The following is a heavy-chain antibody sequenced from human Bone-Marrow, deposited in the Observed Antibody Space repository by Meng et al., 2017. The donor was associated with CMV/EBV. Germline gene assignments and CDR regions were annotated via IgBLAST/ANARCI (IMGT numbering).Heavy chain of an antibody. D-gene: IGHD2-21*01. Sequence: GESLKISCAASGFTFSDYYMSWIRQAPGKGLEWVSVIYSGGSSTYYADSVKGRFTISRDNSKNTLYLQMNSLRAEDTAVYYCAKGDLPTDYWGQGTLVTVSS. CDR1: GFTFSDYY. J-gene: IGHJ4*02. CDR2: IYSGGSST. CDR3: AKGDLPTDY. V-gene: IGHV3-23*03.